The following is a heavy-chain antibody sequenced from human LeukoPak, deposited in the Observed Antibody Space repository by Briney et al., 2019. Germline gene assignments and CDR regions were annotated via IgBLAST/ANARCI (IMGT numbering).Heavy chain of an antibody. CDR1: GFTFSSYG. J-gene: IGHJ4*02. Sequence: GGSLRLSCAASGFTFSSYGMHWVRQAPGKGLEWVAAISYDGSNKYYADSVKGRFTISRDNSKNTLYLQMNSLRAEDTAVYYCAQGRFRYYDFWGGWSSFDYWGQGSLVTVSS. V-gene: IGHV3-30*18. D-gene: IGHD3-3*01. CDR3: AQGRFRYYDFWGGWSSFDY. CDR2: ISYDGSNK.